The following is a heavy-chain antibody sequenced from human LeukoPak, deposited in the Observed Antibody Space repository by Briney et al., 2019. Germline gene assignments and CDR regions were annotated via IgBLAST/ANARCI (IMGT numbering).Heavy chain of an antibody. CDR2: ISYDGSNK. J-gene: IGHJ4*02. V-gene: IGHV3-30*04. CDR1: GFTFSSYA. CDR3: ANGPAAGYFDY. D-gene: IGHD6-13*01. Sequence: GGSLRLSCAASGFTFSSYAMHWAGKAQGKGLEGVAVISYDGSNKYYADSVKGRFTISRDNSKNTLYLQMNSLRAEDTAVYYCANGPAAGYFDYWGQGTLVTVSS.